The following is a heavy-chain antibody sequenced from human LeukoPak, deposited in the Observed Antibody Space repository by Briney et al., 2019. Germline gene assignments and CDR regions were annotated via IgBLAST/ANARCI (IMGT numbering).Heavy chain of an antibody. D-gene: IGHD1-26*01. CDR3: ARSGGSPALFFDY. V-gene: IGHV3-64*01. J-gene: IGHJ4*02. CDR1: GFTLSSYA. CDR2: ISSNGGST. Sequence: GGSLRLSCAASGFTLSSYAMHWVRQAPGKGLEYVSAISSNGGSTYYANSVKGRFTISRDNSKNTLYLQMGSLRAEDMAVYYCARSGGSPALFFDYWGQGTLVTVSS.